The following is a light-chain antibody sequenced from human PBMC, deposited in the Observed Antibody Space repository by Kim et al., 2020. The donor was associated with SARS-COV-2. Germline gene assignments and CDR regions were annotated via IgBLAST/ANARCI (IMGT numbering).Light chain of an antibody. CDR3: SSYTSSSTLV. J-gene: IGLJ2*01. Sequence: QSITISCTGTSSDVGGYNYVSWYQQHPGKAPKLMIYDVSKRPSGVSNRFSCSKSGNTASLTISGLQAEDEADYYCSSYTSSSTLVFGGGTKVTVL. V-gene: IGLV2-14*04. CDR2: DVS. CDR1: SSDVGGYNY.